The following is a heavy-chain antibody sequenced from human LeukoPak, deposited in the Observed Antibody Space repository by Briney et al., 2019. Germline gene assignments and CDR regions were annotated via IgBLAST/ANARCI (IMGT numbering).Heavy chain of an antibody. CDR2: IYYSGST. CDR3: AITRDGYKYDY. J-gene: IGHJ4*02. D-gene: IGHD5-24*01. Sequence: PSETLSLTCTVSGGSISSSSYYWGWIRQPPGKGLEWIGSIYYSGSTYYNPSLKSRVTISVDTSKNQFSLKLSSVTAADTAVYYCAITRDGYKYDYWGQGTLVTVSS. CDR1: GGSISSSSYY. V-gene: IGHV4-39*01.